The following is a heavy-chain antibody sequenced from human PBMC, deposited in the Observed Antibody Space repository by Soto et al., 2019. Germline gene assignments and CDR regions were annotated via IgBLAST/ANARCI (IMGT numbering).Heavy chain of an antibody. CDR3: AHRPSYCSGGSCYSGFDY. Sequence: QITLKESGPTLVKPTQTLTLTCTFSGFSLSTSGVGVGWIRQPPGKALEWLALIYSDDDKRYSPYLKSRLTINKDTSKNQVVLTMTNMDPVDTATYYCAHRPSYCSGGSCYSGFDYWGQGTLVTVSS. V-gene: IGHV2-5*02. CDR2: IYSDDDK. J-gene: IGHJ4*02. D-gene: IGHD2-15*01. CDR1: GFSLSTSGVG.